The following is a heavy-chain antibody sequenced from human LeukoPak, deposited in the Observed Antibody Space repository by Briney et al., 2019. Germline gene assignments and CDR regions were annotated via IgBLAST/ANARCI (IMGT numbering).Heavy chain of an antibody. CDR2: IWYDGSNK. CDR3: ARGKYCSSTSCWDDAFDI. D-gene: IGHD2-2*01. CDR1: GFTFSSYG. Sequence: GGSLRLSCAASGFTFSSYGMHWVRQAPGKGLEWVAVIWYDGSNKYYADSVKGRCTISRDNSKNTLYLQMNSLRAEDTAVYYCARGKYCSSTSCWDDAFDIWGQGTMVAVSS. J-gene: IGHJ3*02. V-gene: IGHV3-33*01.